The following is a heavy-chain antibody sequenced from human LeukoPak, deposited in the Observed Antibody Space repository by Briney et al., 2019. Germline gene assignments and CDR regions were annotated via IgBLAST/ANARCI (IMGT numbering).Heavy chain of an antibody. D-gene: IGHD2-2*03. Sequence: PGGSLRLSCAASGFSFSNAWMSWVRQAPGKGLEWVGRIRSKSDGGTTDYAAPVKGRFTISRDDSKSTLYLQMNSLKTEDTAVYYCILDIVAVRNFDYWGQGTLVTVSS. CDR2: IRSKSDGGTT. J-gene: IGHJ4*02. V-gene: IGHV3-15*01. CDR3: ILDIVAVRNFDY. CDR1: GFSFSNAW.